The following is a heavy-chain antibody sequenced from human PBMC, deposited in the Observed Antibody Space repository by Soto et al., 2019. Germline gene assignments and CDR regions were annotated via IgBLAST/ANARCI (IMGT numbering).Heavy chain of an antibody. D-gene: IGHD3-10*01. CDR2: IGGTGGDT. CDR3: AKIWFGECLPFDH. Sequence: EVQLLESGGGLVQPGGSLRLSCSASGFTFSSYAMSWVRQAPGKGLEWVSGIGGTGGDTFYADSVKGRFTISRDNSKDTLYLQMNSLRVEDTAVYYCAKIWFGECLPFDHWGQGTLVTVSS. J-gene: IGHJ4*02. V-gene: IGHV3-23*01. CDR1: GFTFSSYA.